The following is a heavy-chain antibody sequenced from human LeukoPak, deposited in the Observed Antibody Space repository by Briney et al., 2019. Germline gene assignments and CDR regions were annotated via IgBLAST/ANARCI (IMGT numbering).Heavy chain of an antibody. CDR3: ARGAGYCSSTNCHLWFDY. J-gene: IGHJ4*02. CDR2: IYSGGAT. CDR1: GLTVSDNF. Sequence: GGSLRLSCAASGLTVSDNFMDWVRQAPGKGLEWVSTIYSGGATYYADSVKGRFTISRDNAKNSLYLQMNSLRAEDTAVYYCARGAGYCSSTNCHLWFDYWGQGALVTVSS. V-gene: IGHV3-69-1*01. D-gene: IGHD2-2*01.